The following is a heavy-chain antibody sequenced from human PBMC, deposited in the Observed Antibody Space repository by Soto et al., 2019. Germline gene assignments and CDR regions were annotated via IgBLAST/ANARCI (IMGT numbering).Heavy chain of an antibody. Sequence: QVQLQQWGAGLLKPSETLSLTCAVYGGSFSGYYWRWIRQPPGKGLVWNGEINHSGSTNYNPSLKKRLTIAVDTPKTRFSLKLSSLTAADTAPYYSARLQFGELLINYFAPWAQGTLIPVSS. D-gene: IGHD1-26*01. CDR2: INHSGST. J-gene: IGHJ5*02. CDR1: GGSFSGYY. CDR3: ARLQFGELLINYFAP. V-gene: IGHV4-34*01.